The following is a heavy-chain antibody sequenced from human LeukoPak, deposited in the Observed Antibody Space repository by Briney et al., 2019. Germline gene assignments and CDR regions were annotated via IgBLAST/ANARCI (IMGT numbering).Heavy chain of an antibody. Sequence: SETLSLTCTVSGGSISSGSYYWSWIRQPAGKGLEWIGRIYTTGSTNYNPSLKSRVTMSVDTSNNQFSLKLSSVTSADTAEYYCARASDYAEVEYWGQGALVTVSS. V-gene: IGHV4-61*02. CDR1: GGSISSGSYY. D-gene: IGHD4-17*01. CDR2: IYTTGST. J-gene: IGHJ4*02. CDR3: ARASDYAEVEY.